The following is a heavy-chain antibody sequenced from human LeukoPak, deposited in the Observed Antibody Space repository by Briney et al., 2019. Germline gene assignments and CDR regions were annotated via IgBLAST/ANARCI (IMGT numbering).Heavy chain of an antibody. CDR3: ARGGGLRFLEWPPWPLDY. V-gene: IGHV1-8*01. J-gene: IGHJ4*02. CDR2: MNPNSGNT. D-gene: IGHD3-3*01. Sequence: ASVKVSCKASGYTFTSYDINWVRQATGQGLEWMGWMNPNSGNTGYAQKFQGRVTMTTDTSTSTAYMELRSLRSDDTAVYYCARGGGLRFLEWPPWPLDYWGQGTLVTVSS. CDR1: GYTFTSYD.